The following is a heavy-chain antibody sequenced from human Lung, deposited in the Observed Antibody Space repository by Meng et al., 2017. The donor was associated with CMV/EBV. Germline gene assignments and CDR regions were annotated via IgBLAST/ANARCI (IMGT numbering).Heavy chain of an antibody. J-gene: IGHJ5*02. CDR2: IYPGDSDT. Sequence: GGSLRLXCKGSGYSFTSYWLGWVRQMPGKGLEWMGIIYPGDSDTRYSPSFQGQVTISADKSISTAYLQWSSLKASDTAMYYCAVAPGWELLGWFDPWGQGTLVTVPS. D-gene: IGHD1-26*01. CDR1: GYSFTSYW. V-gene: IGHV5-51*01. CDR3: AVAPGWELLGWFDP.